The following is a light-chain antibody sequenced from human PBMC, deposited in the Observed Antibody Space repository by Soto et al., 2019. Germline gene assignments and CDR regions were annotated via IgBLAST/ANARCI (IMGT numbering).Light chain of an antibody. CDR2: DAS. Sequence: EIVLTQSPGTLPLSPGERATLSCRASQSVTSSYLAWYQQKPGQAPRLIIYDASNRATGIPDRFSGSGSGTDFTLTISRLEPEDFAVYYCQQYAGSLYTFGQGTRLEIK. CDR3: QQYAGSLYT. CDR1: QSVTSSY. V-gene: IGKV3-20*01. J-gene: IGKJ2*01.